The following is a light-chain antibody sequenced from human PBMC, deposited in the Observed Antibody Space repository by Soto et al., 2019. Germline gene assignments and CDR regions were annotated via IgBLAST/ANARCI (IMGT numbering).Light chain of an antibody. V-gene: IGLV2-14*01. CDR1: SSDIGGNNY. CDR2: DVT. J-gene: IGLJ2*01. Sequence: QSALTQPASVSGSPGQTVTISCTGSSSDIGGNNYVSWYQQHPGTPPTLIIYDVTDRPSGLSYRFSAYKSGSTASLTISGLQREDEADYYCSSYSGSSTHLLFGGGTKLTVL. CDR3: SSYSGSSTHLL.